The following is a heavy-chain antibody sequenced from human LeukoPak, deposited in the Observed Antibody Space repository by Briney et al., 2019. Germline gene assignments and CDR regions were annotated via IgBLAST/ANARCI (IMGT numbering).Heavy chain of an antibody. J-gene: IGHJ5*02. CDR1: GFTFSSYA. CDR3: ARSDWFDP. V-gene: IGHV3-23*01. Sequence: GGSLRLSCAASGFTFSSYAMGWVRQAPGKGLEWVSAISGSGGSTYYADSVKGRFTISRDNAENTLYLQMNSLRAEDTAVYYCARSDWFDPWGQGTLVTVSS. CDR2: ISGSGGST.